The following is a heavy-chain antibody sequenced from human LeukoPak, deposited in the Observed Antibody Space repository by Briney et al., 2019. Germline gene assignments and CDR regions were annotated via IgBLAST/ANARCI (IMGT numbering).Heavy chain of an antibody. D-gene: IGHD5-24*01. J-gene: IGHJ4*02. CDR1: GGTFSSYA. CDR3: ARDRGDGYNYFDY. V-gene: IGHV1-69*05. CDR2: IIPIFGTA. Sequence: SLKVACKASGGTFSSYAISWVRQAPGQGLEWMGGIIPIFGTANYAQKFQGRVTITTDESTSTAYMELSSLRSEDTAVYYCARDRGDGYNYFDYWGQGTLVTVSS.